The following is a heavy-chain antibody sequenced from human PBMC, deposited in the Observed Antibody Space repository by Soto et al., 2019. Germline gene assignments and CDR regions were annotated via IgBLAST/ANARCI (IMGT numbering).Heavy chain of an antibody. V-gene: IGHV4-59*01. CDR1: GGSISSYY. D-gene: IGHD5-12*01. CDR3: ARLGVYSGYASWFDP. J-gene: IGHJ5*02. Sequence: PSETLSLTCTVSGGSISSYYWSWIRQPPGKGLEWIGYIYYSGSTNYNPSLKSRVTISVDTSKNQFSLKLSSVTAADTAVYYCARLGVYSGYASWFDPWGQGTLVTVSS. CDR2: IYYSGST.